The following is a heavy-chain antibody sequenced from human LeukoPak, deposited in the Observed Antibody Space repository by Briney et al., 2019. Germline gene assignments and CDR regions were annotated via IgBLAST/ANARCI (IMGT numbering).Heavy chain of an antibody. CDR3: AGPYDSSGHAFDY. V-gene: IGHV3-73*01. D-gene: IGHD3-22*01. CDR2: IRSKGNSYAT. Sequence: GGSLRLSCAASGFTLSGSAMHWVRQASGKGPGWVGRIRSKGNSYATTYAASVKGRFTISRDDSKNTAYLQMNSLKTEDTAVYYCAGPYDSSGHAFDYWGRGTLVTVSS. J-gene: IGHJ4*02. CDR1: GFTLSGSA.